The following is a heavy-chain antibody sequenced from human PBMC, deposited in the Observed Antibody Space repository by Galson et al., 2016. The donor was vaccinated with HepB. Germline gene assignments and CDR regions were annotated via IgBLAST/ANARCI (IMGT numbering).Heavy chain of an antibody. J-gene: IGHJ6*02. CDR3: ARRSRITVFGVTIINYYIMDV. D-gene: IGHD3-3*01. CDR1: NGSISSSKW. Sequence: SETLSLTCAVSNGSISSSKWWSWVRQPPGEGLEWIGEIYHNGSTNYNPSLKGRVTISLDRSKNHFSLKVSSVTAADTAVYFCARRSRITVFGVTIINYYIMDVWGQGTTVTVS. CDR2: IYHNGST. V-gene: IGHV4-4*02.